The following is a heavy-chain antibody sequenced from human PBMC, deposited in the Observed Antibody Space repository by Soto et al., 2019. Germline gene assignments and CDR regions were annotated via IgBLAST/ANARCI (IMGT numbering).Heavy chain of an antibody. J-gene: IGHJ4*02. D-gene: IGHD6-6*01. V-gene: IGHV1-2*02. CDR2: INPNSGGT. Sequence: QVQLVQSGAEVKKPGASVKVSCKASGYTFTGYYMHWVRQAPGQGLEWMGWINPNSGGTNYAQKFQGRITMTRDTSLSTASMELSTLRSDDTAVYYCARAQRSLTARNDYWGQGTRVTVSS. CDR3: ARAQRSLTARNDY. CDR1: GYTFTGYY.